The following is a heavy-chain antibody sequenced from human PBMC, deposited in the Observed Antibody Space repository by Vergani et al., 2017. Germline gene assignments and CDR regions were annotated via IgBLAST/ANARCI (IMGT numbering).Heavy chain of an antibody. CDR1: GFSLSTSGVG. D-gene: IGHD3-3*01. CDR3: ARTYYDFWSGYYSCYFDY. CDR2: IYWNDDK. V-gene: IGHV2-5*01. J-gene: IGHJ4*02. Sequence: QITLKESGPTLVKPTQTLTLTCTFSGFSLSTSGVGVGWIRQPPGKALEWLALIYWNDDKRYSPSLKSRLTITKDTSKNQVVLTMTNMDPVDTATYYCARTYYDFWSGYYSCYFDYWGQGTLVTVSS.